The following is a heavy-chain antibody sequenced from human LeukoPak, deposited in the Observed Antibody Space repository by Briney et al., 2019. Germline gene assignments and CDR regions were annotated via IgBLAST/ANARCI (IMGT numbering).Heavy chain of an antibody. D-gene: IGHD1-14*01. CDR1: GFTFSSYT. Sequence: GGSLRLSCAAPGFTFSSYTMNWVRQAPGKGLEWVSSISRRSGYIYYADSVKGRFTISRDNAKNSLYLQLSSLGVADTAVYYCARDPATGWSVSYYFDFWGQGALVTVSS. V-gene: IGHV3-21*06. J-gene: IGHJ4*02. CDR2: ISRRSGYI. CDR3: ARDPATGWSVSYYFDF.